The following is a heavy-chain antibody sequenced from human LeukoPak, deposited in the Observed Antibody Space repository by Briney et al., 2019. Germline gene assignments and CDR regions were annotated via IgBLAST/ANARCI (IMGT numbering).Heavy chain of an antibody. D-gene: IGHD3-10*01. V-gene: IGHV3-74*01. CDR1: GFTFSSYW. CDR3: AVRQGGSYTGESDY. J-gene: IGHJ4*02. CDR2: LKSDGSST. Sequence: PGGSLRLPCAASGFTFSSYWMHWVRQAPGKGLMWVSRLKSDGSSTSYADSVKGRFTISRDNAKNTLYLQMNSLRAEDTAVYYCAVRQGGSYTGESDYWGQGTLVTVSS.